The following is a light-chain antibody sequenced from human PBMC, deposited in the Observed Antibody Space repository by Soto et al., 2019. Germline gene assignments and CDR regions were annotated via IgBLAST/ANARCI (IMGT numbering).Light chain of an antibody. CDR2: DAS. CDR3: QQRDSWPPLS. Sequence: EIVLTQSPATLSLSPGERASLSCRASQSVGSYLAWYQQKPGQAPRLLIYDASNRATGIPARFSGSGSETDFSLTISSLEPEDFAVYYCQQRDSWPPLSFGGGTKVEIK. CDR1: QSVGSY. J-gene: IGKJ4*01. V-gene: IGKV3-11*01.